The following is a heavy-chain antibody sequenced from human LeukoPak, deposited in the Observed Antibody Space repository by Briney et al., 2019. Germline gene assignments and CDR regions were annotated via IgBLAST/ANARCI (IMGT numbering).Heavy chain of an antibody. CDR2: LYSDGNT. CDR1: GFTVITND. CDR3: ARGVEPLVANTLAY. V-gene: IGHV3-53*01. Sequence: GGSLRLSCAASGFTVITNDMTWVRQAPGEGLEWVSVLYSDGNTKYADSVQGRFTISRDNSKNTLYLEMNSLSPDDTAVSYCARGVEPLVANTLAYWGQGTLVTVSS. J-gene: IGHJ4*02. D-gene: IGHD1-14*01.